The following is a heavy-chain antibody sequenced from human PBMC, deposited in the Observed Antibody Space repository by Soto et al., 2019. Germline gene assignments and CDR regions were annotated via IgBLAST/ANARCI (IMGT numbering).Heavy chain of an antibody. D-gene: IGHD2-15*01. J-gene: IGHJ4*02. CDR3: ASSPGSLAGDY. CDR1: GGSISSSNW. V-gene: IGHV4-4*02. CDR2: IYHSGST. Sequence: SETLSLTCAVSGGSISSSNWWSWVRQPPGRGLEWIGEIYHSGSTNYNPSLKSRVTISVDKTKNQFSLNLSSVTAADTAVYYCASSPGSLAGDYWGQGTLVTVSS.